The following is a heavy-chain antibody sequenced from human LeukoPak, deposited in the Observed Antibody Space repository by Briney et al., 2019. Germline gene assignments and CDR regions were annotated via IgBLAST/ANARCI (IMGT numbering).Heavy chain of an antibody. Sequence: SVKVSRKASGGTFSSYAISWVRQAPGQGLEWMGRIIPIFGIANYAQKFQGRVTITADKSTSTAYMELSSLRSEDTAVYYCARDLSRGIVVVPAAMSPWFDPWGQGTLVTVSS. V-gene: IGHV1-69*04. CDR2: IIPIFGIA. J-gene: IGHJ5*02. CDR1: GGTFSSYA. D-gene: IGHD2-2*01. CDR3: ARDLSRGIVVVPAAMSPWFDP.